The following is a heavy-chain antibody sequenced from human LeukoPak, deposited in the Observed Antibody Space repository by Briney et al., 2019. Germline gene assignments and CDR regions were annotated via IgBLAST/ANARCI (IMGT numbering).Heavy chain of an antibody. Sequence: SETLSLTCTVSGGSISSYYWSWIRQPAGKGLEWIGRIYTSGSTNYNPSLKSRVTMSVDTSKNQFSLKLSSVTAADSAVYYCARGRAAAGKLDYWGQGTLVTVSS. D-gene: IGHD6-13*01. J-gene: IGHJ4*02. CDR3: ARGRAAAGKLDY. CDR1: GGSISSYY. CDR2: IYTSGST. V-gene: IGHV4-4*07.